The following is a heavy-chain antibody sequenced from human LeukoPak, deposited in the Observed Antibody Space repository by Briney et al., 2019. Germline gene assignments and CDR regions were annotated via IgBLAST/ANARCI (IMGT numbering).Heavy chain of an antibody. J-gene: IGHJ5*02. CDR2: IYYSGST. D-gene: IGHD3-3*01. CDR1: GGSISRSSYY. Sequence: SETLSLTCTVSGGSISRSSYYWGWIRQPPGKGLEWIGSIYYSGSTYYNPSLKSRVTISVDTSKNQFSLKLSSVTAADTAVYYCVRVLPLFDPWGQGTLVTVSS. CDR3: VRVLPLFDP. V-gene: IGHV4-39*07.